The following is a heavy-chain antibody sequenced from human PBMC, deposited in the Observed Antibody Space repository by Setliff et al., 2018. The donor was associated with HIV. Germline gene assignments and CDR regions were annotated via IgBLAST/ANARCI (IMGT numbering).Heavy chain of an antibody. D-gene: IGHD3-3*01. V-gene: IGHV4-39*07. CDR1: GGSISSSSYY. CDR3: ARGLSIFGVATPGFYSFMDV. Sequence: SETLSLTCTVSGGSISSSSYYWGWIRQPPGKGLEWIGSIYTSGSTNYNPSLKSRVTISVDTSKKQVSLKLNSVTAADTAVYYCARGLSIFGVATPGFYSFMDVWGKGTTVTAP. J-gene: IGHJ6*03. CDR2: IYTSGST.